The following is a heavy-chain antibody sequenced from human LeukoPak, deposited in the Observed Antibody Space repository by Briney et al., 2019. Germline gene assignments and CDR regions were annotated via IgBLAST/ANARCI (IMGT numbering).Heavy chain of an antibody. J-gene: IGHJ4*02. CDR2: INPSGGST. D-gene: IGHD2-15*01. CDR1: GYTFTSYY. V-gene: IGHV1-46*01. Sequence: ATVKVSYKASGYTFTSYYMLWVPQAPGQGLEWMGTINPSGGSTSYAQKLQGRVTMTRDTSTSTVYMEMSSLRSEDTAVYYCARGDCSGGSCYASTTGYYFDYWGQGTLVTVSS. CDR3: ARGDCSGGSCYASTTGYYFDY.